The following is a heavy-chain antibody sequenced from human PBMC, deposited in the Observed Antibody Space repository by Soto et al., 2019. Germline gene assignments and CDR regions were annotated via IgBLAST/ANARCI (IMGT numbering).Heavy chain of an antibody. CDR2: IYYSGST. V-gene: IGHV4-31*03. D-gene: IGHD2-15*01. J-gene: IGHJ5*02. Sequence: SSETLSLTCTVSGGSISSGGYYWSWIRQHPGKGLEWIGYIYYSGSTYYNPSLKSRVTISVDTSKNQFSLKLSSVTAADTAVYYCARVKDVVVVAATPWFDPWGQGTLVTVSS. CDR3: ARVKDVVVVAATPWFDP. CDR1: GGSISSGGYY.